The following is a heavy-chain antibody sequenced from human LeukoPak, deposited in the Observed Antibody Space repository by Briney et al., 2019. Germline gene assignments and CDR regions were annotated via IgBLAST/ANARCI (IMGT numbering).Heavy chain of an antibody. J-gene: IGHJ3*02. Sequence: ASVKVSCKASGYSFTSYGIGWVRQAPGQGLEWMGWISAYNGNTNYAQKLQGRVTMTTDTSTSTAYMELRSLRSDDTAVYYCARDPGFEQDFDIWGQGTMVTVSS. V-gene: IGHV1-18*01. D-gene: IGHD1/OR15-1a*01. CDR1: GYSFTSYG. CDR3: ARDPGFEQDFDI. CDR2: ISAYNGNT.